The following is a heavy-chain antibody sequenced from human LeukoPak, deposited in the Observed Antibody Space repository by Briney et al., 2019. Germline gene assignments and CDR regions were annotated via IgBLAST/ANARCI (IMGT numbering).Heavy chain of an antibody. CDR3: ARGGKATVVTM. CDR2: IGGGGPTT. Sequence: GGSLRLSCAASGFTFSTYAMNWVRQAPAKGLEWVSTIGGGGPTTDYADSVKDRFTISRDNSKNTLYLQMNSLRAEDTAVYYCARGGKATVVTMWGQGILVTVSS. CDR1: GFTFSTYA. V-gene: IGHV3-23*01. J-gene: IGHJ4*02. D-gene: IGHD4-23*01.